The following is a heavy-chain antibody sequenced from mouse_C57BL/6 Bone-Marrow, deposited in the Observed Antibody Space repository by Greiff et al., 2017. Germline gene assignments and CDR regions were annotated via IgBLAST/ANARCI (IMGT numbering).Heavy chain of an antibody. CDR3: ARRGLRRADY. V-gene: IGHV1-26*01. J-gene: IGHJ2*01. CDR2: INPNNGGT. D-gene: IGHD2-4*01. CDR1: GYTFTDYY. Sequence: EVKLQQSGPELVKPGASVKISCKASGYTFTDYYMNWVKQSHGKSLEWIGDINPNNGGTSYNQKFKGKATLTVDKSSSTAYMELRSLTSEDSAVYYCARRGLRRADYWGQGTTLTVSS.